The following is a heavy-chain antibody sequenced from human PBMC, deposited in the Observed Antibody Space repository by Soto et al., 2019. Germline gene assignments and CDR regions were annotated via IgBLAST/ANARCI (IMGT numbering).Heavy chain of an antibody. CDR2: INHSGST. J-gene: IGHJ4*02. D-gene: IGHD6-19*01. CDR1: GGSFSGYY. CDR3: ARGRYSSGWYARGFDY. Sequence: SETLSLTCAVYGGSFSGYYWSWIRQPPGKGLEWIGEINHSGSTNYNPSLKSRVTISVDTSKNQFSLKLSSVTAADTAVYYCARGRYSSGWYARGFDYWGQGTLVTVYS. V-gene: IGHV4-34*01.